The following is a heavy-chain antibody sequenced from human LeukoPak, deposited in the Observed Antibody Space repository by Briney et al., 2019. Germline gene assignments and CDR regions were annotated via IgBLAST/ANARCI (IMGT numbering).Heavy chain of an antibody. CDR2: INHSGST. J-gene: IGHJ4*02. CDR3: ARGRGCSGGSCYRRRYFDY. CDR1: GGSFSGYY. D-gene: IGHD2-15*01. V-gene: IGHV4-34*01. Sequence: PSETLSLTCAVYGGSFSGYYWSWIRQPPGKGLEWIGEINHSGSTNYNPSLKSRVTISVDTSTNQFSLKLSSVTAADTAVYYCARGRGCSGGSCYRRRYFDYWGQGTLVTVSS.